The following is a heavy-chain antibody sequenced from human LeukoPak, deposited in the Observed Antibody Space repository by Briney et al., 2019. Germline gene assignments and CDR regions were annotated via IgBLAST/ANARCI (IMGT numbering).Heavy chain of an antibody. J-gene: IGHJ6*02. CDR1: GSSFTSYW. V-gene: IGHV5-51*01. CDR2: IYPGDSDT. CDR3: ARVLTGLAVAGYYYYYGMDV. Sequence: GESLKISCKGSGSSFTSYWIGWVRQMPGKGLEWMGIIYPGDSDTRYSPSFQGQVTISADKSISTAYLQWSSLKASDTAMYYCARVLTGLAVAGYYYYYGMDVWGQGTTVTVSS. D-gene: IGHD6-19*01.